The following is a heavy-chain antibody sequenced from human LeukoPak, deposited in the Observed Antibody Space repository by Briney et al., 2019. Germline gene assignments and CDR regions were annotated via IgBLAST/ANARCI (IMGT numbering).Heavy chain of an antibody. CDR3: ARFGVDYDMDV. V-gene: IGHV4-59*11. CDR2: IHYTGKP. Sequence: PSETLSLTCSVSGGSISGHYWTWIRQPPGKGLECIGQIHYTGKPDYNPSLKSRITISVDTSKNQVSLQVSSVTAADSAIYYCARFGVDYDMDVWGHGTTVTVFS. D-gene: IGHD3-16*01. CDR1: GGSISGHY. J-gene: IGHJ6*02.